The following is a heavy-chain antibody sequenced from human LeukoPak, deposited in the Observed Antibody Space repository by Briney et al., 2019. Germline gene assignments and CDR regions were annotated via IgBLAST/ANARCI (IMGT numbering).Heavy chain of an antibody. D-gene: IGHD5-18*01. CDR2: IYYSGST. CDR3: ARVLTNGYIYGYWFFDY. V-gene: IGHV4-39*07. CDR1: GGSISSSSYY. J-gene: IGHJ4*02. Sequence: PSETLSLTCTVSGGSISSSSYYWGWTRQPPGKGLEWIGSIYYSGSTYYNPSLKSRVTISVDTSKNQFSLKLSSVTAADTAVYYCARVLTNGYIYGYWFFDYWGQGTLVTVSS.